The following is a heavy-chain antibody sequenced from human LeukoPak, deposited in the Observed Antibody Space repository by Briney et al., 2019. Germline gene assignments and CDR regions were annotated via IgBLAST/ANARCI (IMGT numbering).Heavy chain of an antibody. D-gene: IGHD7-27*01. CDR2: INPNSGGT. Sequence: ASVKVSCKASGYTFTGYYMHWVRQAPGQGREWMGWINPNSGGTNYAQKFQGRVTMTRDTSISTAYMELSRLRSDDTAVYYCARDLSLGRDWFDPWGQGTLVTVSS. J-gene: IGHJ5*02. CDR3: ARDLSLGRDWFDP. V-gene: IGHV1-2*02. CDR1: GYTFTGYY.